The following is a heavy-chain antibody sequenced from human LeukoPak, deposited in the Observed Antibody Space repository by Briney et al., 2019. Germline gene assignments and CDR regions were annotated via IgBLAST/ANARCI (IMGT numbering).Heavy chain of an antibody. CDR2: IYYSGST. D-gene: IGHD3-22*01. J-gene: IGHJ4*02. Sequence: SETLSLTCAVYGGSFSGYYWSWIRQPPGKGLEWIGSIYYSGSTYYNPSLKSRVTISVDASKSQFSLKLSSVTAADTAVYYCGSDSSGYYYFDYWGQGTQVTVSS. V-gene: IGHV4-34*01. CDR3: GSDSSGYYYFDY. CDR1: GGSFSGYY.